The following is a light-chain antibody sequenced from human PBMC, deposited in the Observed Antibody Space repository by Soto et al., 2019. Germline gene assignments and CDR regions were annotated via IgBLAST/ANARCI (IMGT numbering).Light chain of an antibody. J-gene: IGKJ5*01. CDR3: QQYNTYAT. CDR1: QNSRNL. V-gene: IGKV1-5*01. Sequence: DLQMTQSPSSLSAAVGASVTITCRASQNSRNLLAWDQQKPGKAPKPLIYDASTLKTGVPSRFSGSGSGSEFHFTITGLQPDDFATDFCQQYNTYATFGQGTRLEIK. CDR2: DAS.